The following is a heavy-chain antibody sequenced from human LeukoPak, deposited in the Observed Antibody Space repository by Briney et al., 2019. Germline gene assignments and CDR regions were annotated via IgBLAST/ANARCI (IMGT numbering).Heavy chain of an antibody. J-gene: IGHJ4*02. V-gene: IGHV3-48*01. D-gene: IGHD2-2*01. CDR3: AGLLVCSTTGCYGVDY. Sequence: GGSLRLSCVASGFTFSTSSMNWVRQAPGKGLEWLSYISISSGTIYYADSVKGRFTISRDNARNSLYLQMSSLRAEDTAVYYCAGLLVCSTTGCYGVDYWGQGTLVTVSS. CDR2: ISISSGTI. CDR1: GFTFSTSS.